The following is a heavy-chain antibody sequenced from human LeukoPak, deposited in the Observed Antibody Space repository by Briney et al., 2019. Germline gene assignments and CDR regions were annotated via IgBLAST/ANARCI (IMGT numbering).Heavy chain of an antibody. CDR3: TRGRGVSFDY. CDR1: GFTFSSYW. V-gene: IGHV3-74*01. J-gene: IGHJ4*02. D-gene: IGHD3-10*01. CDR2: INSDGSSI. Sequence: GSLRLSCAAPGFTFSSYWMPWVRQAPGKGVVWVSRINSDGSSISYADSVKGRFTISRDNAKNTLYLQMNSLRAEDTAVYYCTRGRGVSFDYWGQGTLVTVSS.